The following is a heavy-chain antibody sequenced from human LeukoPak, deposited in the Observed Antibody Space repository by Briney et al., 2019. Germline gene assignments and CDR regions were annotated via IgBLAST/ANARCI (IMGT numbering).Heavy chain of an antibody. D-gene: IGHD2-21*02. Sequence: ASVTVSCKASGYTFTTYYMHWVRQAPGQGLEWMGMINPSGGSTSYAQKFQGRVTMTRDTSTSTVYMELSSLTSEDTALYYCARTYTAVHYFDYWGQGTLVTVSS. J-gene: IGHJ4*02. CDR3: ARTYTAVHYFDY. CDR1: GYTFTTYY. V-gene: IGHV1-46*01. CDR2: INPSGGST.